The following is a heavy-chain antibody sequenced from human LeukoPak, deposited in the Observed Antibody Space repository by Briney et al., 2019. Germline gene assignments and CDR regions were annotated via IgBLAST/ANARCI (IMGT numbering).Heavy chain of an antibody. D-gene: IGHD1-26*01. CDR1: GGSISSYY. Sequence: SETLSLTCTVSGGSISSYYWSWIRQPPGKGLEWIGYIYYSGSTNYNPSLKSRVTISVDTSKNQFSLKLSSVTAADTAVYYCARERVGATMDAFDIWGQGTMVTVSS. CDR2: IYYSGST. CDR3: ARERVGATMDAFDI. J-gene: IGHJ3*02. V-gene: IGHV4-59*12.